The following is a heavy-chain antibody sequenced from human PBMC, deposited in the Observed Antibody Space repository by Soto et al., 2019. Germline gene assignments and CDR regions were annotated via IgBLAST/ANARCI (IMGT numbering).Heavy chain of an antibody. CDR1: GGTFSSYT. V-gene: IGHV1-69*02. CDR3: LNIPHY. J-gene: IGHJ4*02. Sequence: QVQLVQSGAEVKKPGSSVKVSCKATGGTFSSYTITWVRQATGQGLEWMGRGIPILGIANYAQKFQGRVTITADKSTGTAYCELSSLRSEDTAVYYCLNIPHYWGQGTLVTVSS. CDR2: GIPILGIA.